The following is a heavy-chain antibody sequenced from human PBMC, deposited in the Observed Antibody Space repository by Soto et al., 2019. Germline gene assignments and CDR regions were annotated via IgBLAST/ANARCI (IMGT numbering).Heavy chain of an antibody. CDR1: GGSISSYY. CDR2: IYYSGST. Sequence: PSETLSLTCTVSGGSISSYYWSWIRQPPGKGLEWIGYIYYSGSTNYNPSLKSRVTISVDTSKNQFSLKLSSVTAADTAVYYCARHARYYGSGSYGFGFDPWGQGTLVTVSS. CDR3: ARHARYYGSGSYGFGFDP. V-gene: IGHV4-59*01. J-gene: IGHJ5*02. D-gene: IGHD3-10*01.